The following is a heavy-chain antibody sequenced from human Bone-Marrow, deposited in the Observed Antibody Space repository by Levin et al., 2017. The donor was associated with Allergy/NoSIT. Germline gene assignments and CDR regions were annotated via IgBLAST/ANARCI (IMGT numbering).Heavy chain of an antibody. Sequence: PGGSLRLSCAASGFTFSTYGMHWVRQAPGKGLEWVAVISYDGSNKYYADSVKGRFTISRDNSKNTLYLQMNSLRAEDTAVYYCAKGVQEDSSGWYVSDYWGQGTLVTVSS. CDR3: AKGVQEDSSGWYVSDY. CDR1: GFTFSTYG. V-gene: IGHV3-30*18. J-gene: IGHJ4*02. D-gene: IGHD6-19*01. CDR2: ISYDGSNK.